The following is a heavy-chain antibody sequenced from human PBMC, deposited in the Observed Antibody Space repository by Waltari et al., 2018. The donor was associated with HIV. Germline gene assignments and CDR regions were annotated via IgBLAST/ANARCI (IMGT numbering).Heavy chain of an antibody. CDR1: GFTVSSNY. J-gene: IGHJ3*02. V-gene: IGHV3-66*02. CDR3: ARDSGSGSDDAFDI. CDR2: IYSGGST. Sequence: EVQLVESGGGLVQPGGSLRLSCAASGFTVSSNYMSWVRQAPGKGLEWVSGIYSGGSTYYADSVKGRFTISRDNSKNTLYLQMNSLRAEDTAVYYCARDSGSGSDDAFDIWGQGTMVTVSS. D-gene: IGHD1-26*01.